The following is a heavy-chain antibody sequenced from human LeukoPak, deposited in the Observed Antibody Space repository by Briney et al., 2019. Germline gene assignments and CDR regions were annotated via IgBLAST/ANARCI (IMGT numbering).Heavy chain of an antibody. CDR3: AREDTAMVRGMDV. Sequence: GGSLRLSCAASGFTFSSYAMRWVRQAPGKGLEWVAVISYDGSNKYYADSVKGRFTISRDNSKNTLYLQMNSLRAEDTAVYYCAREDTAMVRGMDVWGQGTTVTVSS. D-gene: IGHD5-18*01. J-gene: IGHJ6*02. V-gene: IGHV3-30-3*01. CDR1: GFTFSSYA. CDR2: ISYDGSNK.